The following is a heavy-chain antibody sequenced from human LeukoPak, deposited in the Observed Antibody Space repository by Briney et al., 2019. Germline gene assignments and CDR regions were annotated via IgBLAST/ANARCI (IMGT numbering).Heavy chain of an antibody. V-gene: IGHV3-48*03. CDR3: PRDGYTLPGTFDI. D-gene: IGHD3-16*02. CDR2: ISSSGSTI. CDR1: GFTFSSYE. Sequence: GGSLRLSCAASGFTFSSYEMNWVRQAPGKGLEWVSYISSSGSTIYYADSVKGRFTISRDNAKNSLYLQMNSLRAEDTAVYYCPRDGYTLPGTFDIWRQGTMVTDSS. J-gene: IGHJ3*02.